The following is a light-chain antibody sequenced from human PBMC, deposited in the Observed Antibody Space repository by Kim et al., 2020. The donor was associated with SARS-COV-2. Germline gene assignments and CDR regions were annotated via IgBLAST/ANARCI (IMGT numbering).Light chain of an antibody. CDR2: DTF. CDR3: QQSHTTPFT. CDR1: QTIGTF. J-gene: IGKJ2*01. V-gene: IGKV1-39*01. Sequence: SASVVDRGSITCRASQTIGTFLNWYQQKAGKAPKLLIHDTFTLQSGVPSRFSGSGSGTDFTLTISSLQPEDVATYFCQQSHTTPFTFGPGTKLEI.